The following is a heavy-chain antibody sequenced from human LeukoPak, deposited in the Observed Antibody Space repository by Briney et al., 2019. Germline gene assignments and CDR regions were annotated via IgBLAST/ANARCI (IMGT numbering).Heavy chain of an antibody. V-gene: IGHV4-34*01. J-gene: IGHJ4*02. Sequence: PSETLSLTCAVYGGSFSGYYWSWIRQPPGKGLEWIGEINHSGSTNYNPSLKSRVTMSVDTSKNQFSLKLSSVTAADTAVYYCARGRRVWGVFCGYWGQGTLVTVSS. CDR3: ARGRRVWGVFCGY. CDR1: GGSFSGYY. CDR2: INHSGST. D-gene: IGHD3-16*01.